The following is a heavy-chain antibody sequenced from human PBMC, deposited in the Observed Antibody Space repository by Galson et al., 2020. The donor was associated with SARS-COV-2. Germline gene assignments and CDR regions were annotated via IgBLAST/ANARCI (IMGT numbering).Heavy chain of an antibody. CDR2: IYWNGVQ. CDR3: AYIAGMSVAGVSLHS. Sequence: SGPTLVKPTQTLTLTCTFSGFSLTTTGEGVAWIRQPPGKALEWLALIYWNGVQCYSPSLRSRLTISQDTSKNQVVLTMNNMDPLDNSTSFGAYIAGMSVAGVSLHSWGQGTLVIVSS. V-gene: IGHV2-5*01. J-gene: IGHJ4*02. CDR1: GFSLTTTGEG. D-gene: IGHD6-19*01.